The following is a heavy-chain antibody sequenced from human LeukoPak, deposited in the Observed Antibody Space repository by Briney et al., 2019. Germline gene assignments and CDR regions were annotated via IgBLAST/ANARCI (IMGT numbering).Heavy chain of an antibody. CDR2: INPNSGGT. CDR1: VYTFNGYY. CDR3: ARDRVSHVRGILRGVFDY. J-gene: IGHJ4*02. V-gene: IGHV1-2*02. Sequence: ASVKVSCKASVYTFNGYYIHWVRQAPGQGLEWMGWINPNSGGTNYAQKFQGRVTMTRDTSINTAYMDLSRLTSDDTAVYYCARDRVSHVRGILRGVFDYWGQGPLITVSS. D-gene: IGHD3-10*01.